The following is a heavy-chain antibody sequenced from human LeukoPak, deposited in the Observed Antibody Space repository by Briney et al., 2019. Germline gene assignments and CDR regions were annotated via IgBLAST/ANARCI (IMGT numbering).Heavy chain of an antibody. J-gene: IGHJ4*02. CDR1: GFTFSSYW. CDR2: IKSDGSST. Sequence: GGSLRLSCATSGFTFSSYWMHWVRQAPGKGLVWVSRIKSDGSSTSYADSVKGRFTTSRDNAKNTLYLQMNSLRAEDTAVYYCTRDRGGSYDFDYWGQGTLVTVSS. D-gene: IGHD1-26*01. V-gene: IGHV3-74*01. CDR3: TRDRGGSYDFDY.